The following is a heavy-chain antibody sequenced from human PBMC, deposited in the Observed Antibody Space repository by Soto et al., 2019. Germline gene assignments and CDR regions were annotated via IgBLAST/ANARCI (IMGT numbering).Heavy chain of an antibody. J-gene: IGHJ4*02. V-gene: IGHV1-69*13. CDR1: GGTFSSYA. CDR2: IIPIFGTA. CDR3: ARDVIAAAGNFDY. D-gene: IGHD6-13*01. Sequence: ASVKVSCKASGGTFSSYAISWVRQAPGQGLEWMGGIIPIFGTANYAQKFQGRVTITADESTSTAYMELSSLRSEDTAVYYCARDVIAAAGNFDYWGQGTLVTVSS.